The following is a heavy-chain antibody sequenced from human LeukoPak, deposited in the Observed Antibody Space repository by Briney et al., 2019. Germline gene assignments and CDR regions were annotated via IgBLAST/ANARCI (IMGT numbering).Heavy chain of an antibody. CDR1: GGSFSGYY. Sequence: SETLSLTCAVYGGSFSGYYWSWIRQPPGKGLEWIGEINHSGSTNYNPPLKSRVTISVDTSKNQFSLKLSSVTAADTAVYYCARGGDSSGWYGYYYYGMDVWGQGTTVTVSS. D-gene: IGHD6-19*01. J-gene: IGHJ6*02. CDR2: INHSGST. V-gene: IGHV4-34*01. CDR3: ARGGDSSGWYGYYYYGMDV.